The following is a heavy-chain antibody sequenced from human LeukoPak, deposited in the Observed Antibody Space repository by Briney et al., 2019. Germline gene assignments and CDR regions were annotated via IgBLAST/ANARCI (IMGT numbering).Heavy chain of an antibody. Sequence: PGGSLRLSCAASGFTFSSYAMSWVRQAPGKGLEWVSAISGSGGSTYYADSVKGRFTISRDNSKNTLYLQMNSLRAEDTAVYYCARGPQRIAVAGPGAFDIWGQGTMVTVSS. CDR3: ARGPQRIAVAGPGAFDI. CDR1: GFTFSSYA. D-gene: IGHD6-19*01. CDR2: ISGSGGST. J-gene: IGHJ3*02. V-gene: IGHV3-23*01.